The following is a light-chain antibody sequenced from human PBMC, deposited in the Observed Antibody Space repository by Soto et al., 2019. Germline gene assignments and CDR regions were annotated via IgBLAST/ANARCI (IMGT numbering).Light chain of an antibody. CDR2: DAS. CDR3: QQYGSSPRT. CDR1: QSVSRSL. J-gene: IGKJ1*01. Sequence: EIVLTQSPGTLSLSPGERATLSCRASQSVSRSLLAWYQQKPGQAPRLLIYDASTRATGIPDRFNGSGSGTDFTLTISRLEPEDFAVYYCQQYGSSPRTFGQGTKVEIK. V-gene: IGKV3-20*01.